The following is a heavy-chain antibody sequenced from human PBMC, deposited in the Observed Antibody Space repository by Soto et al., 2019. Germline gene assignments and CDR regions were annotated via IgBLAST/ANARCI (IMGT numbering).Heavy chain of an antibody. CDR3: ARDRITMGRGVTYYFDY. CDR1: GFTFSSYG. CDR2: IWYDGRNK. Sequence: GGSLRLSCAASGFTFSSYGMNWVRQAPGKGLEWVAVIWYDGRNKNYAVSVKGRFTISRDNSKNTLYLQMNSLRAEDTAVYYCARDRITMGRGVTYYFDYWGQGTQVTVSS. J-gene: IGHJ4*02. V-gene: IGHV3-33*01. D-gene: IGHD3-10*01.